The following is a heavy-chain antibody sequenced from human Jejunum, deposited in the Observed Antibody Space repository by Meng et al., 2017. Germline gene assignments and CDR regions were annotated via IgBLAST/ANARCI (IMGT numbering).Heavy chain of an antibody. J-gene: IGHJ3*02. CDR3: VKGKSSDYHDAFDM. CDR2: ITWNSGSI. V-gene: IGHV3-9*03. CDR1: GFTFDDKA. D-gene: IGHD4-17*01. Sequence: SLKISCAPSGFTFDDKAMYWVRQAPGKGLEWVSGITWNSGSIGYAESVKGRFTISRDNAKNSLNLQMNNLRPEDMALYYCVKGKSSDYHDAFDMWGQGTMVTVSS.